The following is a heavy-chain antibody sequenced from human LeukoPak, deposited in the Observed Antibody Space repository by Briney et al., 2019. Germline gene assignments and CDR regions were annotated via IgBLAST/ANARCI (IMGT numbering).Heavy chain of an antibody. CDR1: GGTFSSYA. V-gene: IGHV1-69*05. CDR2: IIPIFGTA. CDR3: ARDRAGYYLDY. J-gene: IGHJ4*02. Sequence: SVKVSCKASGGTFSSYAISRVRQAPGQGLEWMGRIIPIFGTANYAQKFQGRVTITTDESTSTAYMELSSLRSEDTAVYYCARDRAGYYLDYWGQGTLVTVSS. D-gene: IGHD3-9*01.